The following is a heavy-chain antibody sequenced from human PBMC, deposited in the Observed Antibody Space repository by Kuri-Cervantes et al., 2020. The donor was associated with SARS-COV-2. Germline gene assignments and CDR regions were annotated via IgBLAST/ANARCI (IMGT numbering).Heavy chain of an antibody. D-gene: IGHD5-18*01. CDR2: ISAFDGNT. Sequence: AAVNVSCKSTGYSFTRLVITWLRQAPGQELEWMVWISAFDGNTNYSQEFRDSVSLTTGTYSRIAYIELRTLRSDDKAVYYCARLDAVVYFGMDVWGQGTTVTVSS. V-gene: IGHV1-18*01. J-gene: IGHJ6*02. CDR1: GYSFTRLV. CDR3: ARLDAVVYFGMDV.